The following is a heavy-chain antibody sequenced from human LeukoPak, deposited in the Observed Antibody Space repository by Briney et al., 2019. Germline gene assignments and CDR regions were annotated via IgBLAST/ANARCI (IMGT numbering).Heavy chain of an antibody. CDR1: GFTFSSYV. Sequence: PGGSLRLSCAASGFTFSSYVMHWVRQAPGKGLEWGAVISYDGSNIYYADSVKGRFTISRDNSKNTLYLQMNGLRAEDTAVYYCAKAWLEQGGMFDYWGQGTPVTVSS. V-gene: IGHV3-30-3*01. CDR2: ISYDGSNI. J-gene: IGHJ4*02. CDR3: AKAWLEQGGMFDY. D-gene: IGHD1/OR15-1a*01.